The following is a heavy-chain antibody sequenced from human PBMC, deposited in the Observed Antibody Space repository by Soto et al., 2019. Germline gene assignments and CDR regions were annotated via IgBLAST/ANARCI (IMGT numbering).Heavy chain of an antibody. J-gene: IGHJ5*02. Sequence: SETLSLTCTVSGGSISSYYWSWIRQPPGKGLEWIGYIYYSGSTNYNPSLKSRVTISVDTSKNQFSLKLSSVTAADTAVYYCVRHALVATIYGWFDPWGQGTLVTVSS. D-gene: IGHD5-12*01. CDR1: GGSISSYY. V-gene: IGHV4-59*08. CDR2: IYYSGST. CDR3: VRHALVATIYGWFDP.